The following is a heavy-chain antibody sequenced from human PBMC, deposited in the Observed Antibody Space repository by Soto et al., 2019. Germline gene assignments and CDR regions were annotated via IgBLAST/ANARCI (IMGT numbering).Heavy chain of an antibody. V-gene: IGHV4-59*01. Sequence: QVQLQESGPGLVKASETLSLTCTVSGGSLSSDYWSWIRQPPGKGLEWIGYIYFSGRTNYNPSLKSRVTISVDTSKNQFSLKLTSVTAADTAVYYCARVDCSTTSCYFDMDFWGQGTTVTVSS. CDR2: IYFSGRT. CDR1: GGSLSSDY. J-gene: IGHJ6*02. CDR3: ARVDCSTTSCYFDMDF. D-gene: IGHD2-2*01.